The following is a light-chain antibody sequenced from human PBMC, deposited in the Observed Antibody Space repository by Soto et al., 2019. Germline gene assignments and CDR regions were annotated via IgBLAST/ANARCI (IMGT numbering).Light chain of an antibody. CDR1: QSVSRS. CDR3: QKYNSAPQT. J-gene: IGKJ1*01. Sequence: EIVMTQSPATLSVSPGERATLSCRASQSVSRSLAWYQQKPGQAPRLLIYGASTRATGVPARFSGSGSGTDFTLTISSLQPEDVATYYCQKYNSAPQTFGQGTKVDIK. V-gene: IGKV3-15*01. CDR2: GAS.